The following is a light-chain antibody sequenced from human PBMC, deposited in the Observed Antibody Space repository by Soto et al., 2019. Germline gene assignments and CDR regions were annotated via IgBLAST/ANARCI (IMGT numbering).Light chain of an antibody. Sequence: ALTQPASVSGSPGQSITISCTGTSSDVGGYNYVSWYQQHPDKAPKLMIYDVSNRPSGVSYRFSGSKSGNTASLTISGLQAEDEADYYCSSYTSTSTVIFGGGTKVTVL. J-gene: IGLJ2*01. CDR1: SSDVGGYNY. CDR2: DVS. V-gene: IGLV2-14*01. CDR3: SSYTSTSTVI.